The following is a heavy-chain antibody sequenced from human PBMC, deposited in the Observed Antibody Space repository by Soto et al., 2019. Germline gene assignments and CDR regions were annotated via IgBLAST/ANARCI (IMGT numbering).Heavy chain of an antibody. Sequence: ASVKVSCKASGYTFTSYYMHWVRQAPGQGLEWMGIINPSGGSTSYAQKFQGRVTMTRGTSTSTVYMELSSLRSEDTAVYYCAREPYIVVVPAAPRWFDPWGQGTLVTVSS. D-gene: IGHD2-2*01. J-gene: IGHJ5*02. CDR3: AREPYIVVVPAAPRWFDP. V-gene: IGHV1-46*01. CDR2: INPSGGST. CDR1: GYTFTSYY.